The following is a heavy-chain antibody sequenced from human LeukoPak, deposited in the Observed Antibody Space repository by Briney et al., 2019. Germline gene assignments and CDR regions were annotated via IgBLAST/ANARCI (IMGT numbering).Heavy chain of an antibody. CDR2: ISGSGGYT. Sequence: GGSLRLSCAASGFTFSSYAMSWVRQTPGKGLEWVSAISGSGGYTYNADSVKGRCTISRDNSKNTVYLQMNSLRAEDTAVYYCAKDMDHDYDDYGFDYWGQGTPVTVSS. D-gene: IGHD4-17*01. V-gene: IGHV3-23*01. CDR1: GFTFSSYA. J-gene: IGHJ4*02. CDR3: AKDMDHDYDDYGFDY.